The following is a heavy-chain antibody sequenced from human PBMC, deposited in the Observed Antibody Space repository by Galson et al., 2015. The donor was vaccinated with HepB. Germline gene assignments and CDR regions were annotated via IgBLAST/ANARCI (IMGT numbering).Heavy chain of an antibody. Sequence: CAISGDSVSSNSAAWNWIRQSPSRGLEWLGRTYYRSKWYNDYAVSVRSRITINPDTSKNQFSLQLNSVTPEDTAVYYCAREGGNWNWLDYWGQGTLVTVPS. V-gene: IGHV6-1*01. J-gene: IGHJ4*02. D-gene: IGHD1-7*01. CDR2: TYYRSKWYN. CDR3: AREGGNWNWLDY. CDR1: GDSVSSNSAA.